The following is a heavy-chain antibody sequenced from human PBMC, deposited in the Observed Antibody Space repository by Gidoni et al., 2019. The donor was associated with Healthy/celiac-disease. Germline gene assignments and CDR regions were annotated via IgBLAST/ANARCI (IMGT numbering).Heavy chain of an antibody. J-gene: IGHJ4*02. CDR1: GYTFPGYY. Sequence: QVQLVQSGAEVKKPGASVKVSCKASGYTFPGYYMHWVRQAPGQGLEWMGWINPNSGGTNYAQKFQGRVTMTRDTSISTAYMELSRLRSDDTAVYYCARVMVRGVPGAVVNYWGQGTLVTVSS. D-gene: IGHD3-10*01. CDR3: ARVMVRGVPGAVVNY. V-gene: IGHV1-2*02. CDR2: INPNSGGT.